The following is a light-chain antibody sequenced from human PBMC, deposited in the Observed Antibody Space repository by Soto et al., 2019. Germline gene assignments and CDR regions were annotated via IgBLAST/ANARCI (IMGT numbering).Light chain of an antibody. Sequence: DIVMTQSPLSLSVTPGEPASISCRSSQSLLHSNGYNYLDWYLQKPGQSPQLLIYFVSNRASGVPDRFSRSGSGTDFTLKISRVEPEDVGVYYCMQALQTRTFGQGTKVEIK. V-gene: IGKV2-28*01. CDR2: FVS. CDR1: QSLLHSNGYNY. J-gene: IGKJ1*01. CDR3: MQALQTRT.